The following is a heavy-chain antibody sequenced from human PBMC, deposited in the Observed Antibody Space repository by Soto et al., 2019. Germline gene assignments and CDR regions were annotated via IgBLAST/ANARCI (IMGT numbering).Heavy chain of an antibody. D-gene: IGHD2-2*01. J-gene: IGHJ4*02. V-gene: IGHV3-7*03. CDR1: GFTFSSFW. CDR3: ARGPACPPFFDY. CDR2: IKQDGSET. Sequence: EVQLVESGGGLVQPGGSLRLSCAASGFTFSSFWMSWVRQAPGKGLEWVANIKQDGSETFYVDSVKGRFTISRDNAKKSLYLQMNNLRAEDTAVYYCARGPACPPFFDYWGQGTLVTVSS.